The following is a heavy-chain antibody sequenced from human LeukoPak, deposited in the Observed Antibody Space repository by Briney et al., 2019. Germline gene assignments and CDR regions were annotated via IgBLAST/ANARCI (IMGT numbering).Heavy chain of an antibody. CDR1: GFTFDDYA. CDR2: ISWNSGSI. V-gene: IGHV3-9*01. CDR3: ARGSVNYYFDY. Sequence: SGGSLRLSCAASGFTFDDYAMHWVRQAPGKGLEWVSGISWNSGSIGYADSVKGRFTISRDNAKNSLYLQMNSLRAEDTAVYYCARGSVNYYFDYWGQGTLVTVSS. D-gene: IGHD5-24*01. J-gene: IGHJ4*02.